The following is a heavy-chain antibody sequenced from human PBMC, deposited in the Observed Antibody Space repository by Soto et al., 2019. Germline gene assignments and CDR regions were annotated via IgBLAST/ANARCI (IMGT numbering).Heavy chain of an antibody. J-gene: IGHJ5*02. Sequence: ASVKVSCKASGYTFTGYYMHWVRQAPGQGLEWMGWINPNSGGTNYAQKFQGWVTMTRDTSISTAYMELSRLRSDDTAVYYCARGLFGYSSSLNWFDPWGQGTLVTVSS. CDR1: GYTFTGYY. CDR3: ARGLFGYSSSLNWFDP. D-gene: IGHD6-13*01. CDR2: INPNSGGT. V-gene: IGHV1-2*04.